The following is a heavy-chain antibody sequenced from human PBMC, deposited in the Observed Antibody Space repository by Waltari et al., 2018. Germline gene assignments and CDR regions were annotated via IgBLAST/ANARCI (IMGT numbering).Heavy chain of an antibody. CDR1: GGSFSGYY. D-gene: IGHD3-3*01. Sequence: QVQLQQWGAGLLKPSETLSLTCAVYGGSFSGYYWSWIRQPPGKGLEWIGEINHSGSTNYNPSLKSRVTISVDTSKNQFSLKLSSVTAADTAVYYCARRTPGLRFLEWFLDYWGQGTLVTVSS. J-gene: IGHJ4*02. CDR3: ARRTPGLRFLEWFLDY. V-gene: IGHV4-34*01. CDR2: INHSGST.